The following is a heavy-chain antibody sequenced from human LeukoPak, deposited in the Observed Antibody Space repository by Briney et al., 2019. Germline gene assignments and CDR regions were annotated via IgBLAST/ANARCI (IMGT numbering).Heavy chain of an antibody. J-gene: IGHJ3*02. CDR1: APSFSSYG. D-gene: IGHD6-19*01. CDR2: ITSHGCSA. V-gene: IGHV3-64D*09. CDR3: VNVWQQWIVSGAFDI. Sequence: PGPSPTLSWSPAAPSFSSYGIHWVRPAPGEGLEYVSTITSHGCSAYSADSVKGRFTISRDNSKNTLYLQMSSMRPEDTAVYYCVNVWQQWIVSGAFDIWGQGTLVTVSS.